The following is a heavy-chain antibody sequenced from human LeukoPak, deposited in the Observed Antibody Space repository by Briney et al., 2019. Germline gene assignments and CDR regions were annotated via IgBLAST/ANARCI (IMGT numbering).Heavy chain of an antibody. CDR2: IIPIFGTA. D-gene: IGHD6-13*01. CDR1: GYTSTSYG. V-gene: IGHV1-69*13. CDR3: ARAEQQLGLDY. J-gene: IGHJ4*02. Sequence: GASVKVSCKASGYTSTSYGISWVRQAPGQGLEWMGGIIPIFGTANYAQKFQGRVTITADESTSTAYMELSSPRSEDTAVYYCARAEQQLGLDYWGQGTLVTVSS.